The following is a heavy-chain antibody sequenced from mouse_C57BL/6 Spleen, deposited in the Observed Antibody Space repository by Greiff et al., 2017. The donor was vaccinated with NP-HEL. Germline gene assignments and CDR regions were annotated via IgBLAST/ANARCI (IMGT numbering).Heavy chain of an antibody. CDR2: IAPSDSET. Sequence: VQLQQPGAELVRPGSSVKLSCKASGYTFTSYWMHWVKQRPIQGLEWIGNIAPSDSETHYNQKFKDKATLTVYKSSSTAYMQLSSLTSEDSAVYYCARISLITTVVYFDYWGQGTTLTVSS. J-gene: IGHJ2*01. CDR1: GYTFTSYW. D-gene: IGHD1-1*01. CDR3: ARISLITTVVYFDY. V-gene: IGHV1-52*01.